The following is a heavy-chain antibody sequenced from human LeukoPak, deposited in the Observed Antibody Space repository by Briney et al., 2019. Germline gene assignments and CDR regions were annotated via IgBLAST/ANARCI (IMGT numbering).Heavy chain of an antibody. CDR2: IYSGGST. Sequence: GGSLRLSCATSGFTVSTNYMSWVRQAPGKGLEWVSVIYSGGSTYYADSVKSRFTISRDNSKNTLYLQMNSLRAEDTAVYYCATGRIQLWYAYWGHGTLVTVSS. V-gene: IGHV3-66*01. J-gene: IGHJ4*01. CDR3: ATGRIQLWYAY. D-gene: IGHD5-18*01. CDR1: GFTVSTNY.